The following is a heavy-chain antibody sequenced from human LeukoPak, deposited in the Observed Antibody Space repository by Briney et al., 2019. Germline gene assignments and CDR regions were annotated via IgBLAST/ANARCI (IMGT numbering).Heavy chain of an antibody. V-gene: IGHV4-61*01. D-gene: IGHD5-12*01. Sequence: PSETLSLTCTVSGGSVSSGSYYWSWIRQPPGKGLEWIGYIYYSGSTNYNPSLKSRVTISVDTSKNQFSLKLSSVTAADTAVYYCASIPQSGYDYVFDYWGQGTLVTVSS. J-gene: IGHJ4*02. CDR3: ASIPQSGYDYVFDY. CDR2: IYYSGST. CDR1: GGSVSSGSYY.